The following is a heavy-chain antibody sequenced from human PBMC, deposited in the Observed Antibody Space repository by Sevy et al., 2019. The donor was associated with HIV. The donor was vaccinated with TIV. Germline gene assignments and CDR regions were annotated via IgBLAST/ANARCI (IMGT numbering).Heavy chain of an antibody. CDR1: GGSVSSGDYY. Sequence: SETLSLTCAVSGGSVSSGDYYWSWIRQPPGKGLEWIGYISYIGSTNYSPSLKSPVTISVDTSKNQFSLKLNSVTAAETAVYYCVRDRIAAAGGYFDYWGQGTLVTVSS. D-gene: IGHD6-13*01. V-gene: IGHV4-61*08. J-gene: IGHJ4*02. CDR3: VRDRIAAAGGYFDY. CDR2: ISYIGST.